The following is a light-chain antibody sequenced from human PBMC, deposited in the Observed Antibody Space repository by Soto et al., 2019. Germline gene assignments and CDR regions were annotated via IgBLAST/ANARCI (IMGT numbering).Light chain of an antibody. J-gene: IGLJ1*01. CDR3: SSYTSSSTLLYV. CDR1: SSDVGGYNY. CDR2: DVS. Sequence: QSALTQPASVSGSPGQSITISCTGTSSDVGGYNYVSWYQQHPGKAPKLMIYDVSNRRSGVSNRFSGSKCGNTASLTISGLKAEDEADYYCSSYTSSSTLLYVFGPGTKVTVL. V-gene: IGLV2-14*01.